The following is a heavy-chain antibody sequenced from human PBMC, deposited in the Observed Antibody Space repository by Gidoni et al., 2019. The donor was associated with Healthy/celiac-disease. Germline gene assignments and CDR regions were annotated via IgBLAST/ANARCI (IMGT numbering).Heavy chain of an antibody. CDR1: GFTFSSYS. J-gene: IGHJ4*02. V-gene: IGHV3-21*01. CDR2: ISSSSSYI. D-gene: IGHD1-26*01. CDR3: ATTSSPVVGATRDY. Sequence: EVQLVESGGGLVKPGGSLRLSCAASGFTFSSYSMNWVRQAPGKGLEWVSSISSSSSYIYYADSVKGRFTISRDNAKNSLYLQMNSLRAEDTAVYYCATTSSPVVGATRDYWGQGTLVTVSS.